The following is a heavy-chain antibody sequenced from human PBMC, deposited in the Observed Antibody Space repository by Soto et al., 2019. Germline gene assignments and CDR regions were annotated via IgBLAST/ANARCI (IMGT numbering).Heavy chain of an antibody. CDR1: GFTFSYYA. J-gene: IGHJ4*02. CDR3: AKGGVRGYDWLRLFDI. D-gene: IGHD5-12*01. CDR2: ISSDGSKK. Sequence: QVQLVESGGGVVQPGRSLTISCAASGFTFSYYAMHWVRQAPGKGLEWVAVISSDGSKKYYADSVKGRFTISRDISKDTLDLQMSSLRPEDTAVYYCAKGGVRGYDWLRLFDIWGQGTLVTVSS. V-gene: IGHV3-30*18.